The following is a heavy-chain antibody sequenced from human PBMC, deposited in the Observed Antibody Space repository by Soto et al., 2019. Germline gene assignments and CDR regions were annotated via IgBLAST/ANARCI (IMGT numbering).Heavy chain of an antibody. CDR2: MNPNSGYI. CDR1: GYTFTPHD. CDR3: ARGLYCSGGNCSDS. D-gene: IGHD2-15*01. Sequence: QVQLVQSGAEVKRPGASVKVSCKASGYTFTPHDINWVRQSTGQGLEWMGRMNPNSGYIDFAQRFQGRLTMTTNTSISTAYMELSSLRSEDTAIYYCARGLYCSGGNCSDSWGQGTLVIVSS. J-gene: IGHJ4*02. V-gene: IGHV1-8*01.